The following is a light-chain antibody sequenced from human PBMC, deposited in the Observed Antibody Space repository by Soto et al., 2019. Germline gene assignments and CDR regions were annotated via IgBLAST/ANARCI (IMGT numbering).Light chain of an antibody. CDR2: GPS. CDR1: QSISSN. CDR3: QQYTHWPVWS. V-gene: IGKV3-15*01. Sequence: EIVLTQSPATLSVSPGERATLSCRASQSISSNLAWYQQKPGQAPRLLIYGPSTRATGVPARFSGSGSGTEFTLAISSLQSEDSALYYCQQYTHWPVWSFGQGTKVDIK. J-gene: IGKJ1*01.